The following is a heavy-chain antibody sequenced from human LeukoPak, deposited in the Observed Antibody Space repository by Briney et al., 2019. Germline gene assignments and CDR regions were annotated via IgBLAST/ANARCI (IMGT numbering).Heavy chain of an antibody. V-gene: IGHV2-70*11. CDR3: ARNRNRDSGAYFEY. CDR2: IDWDDVK. J-gene: IGHJ4*02. D-gene: IGHD4/OR15-4a*01. CDR1: GFSLSTSGMC. Sequence: SGPALVKPTQILTLACTVSGFSLSTSGMCVSCIRQPPGKALEWLARIDWDDVKYYNTSLRTRLTISKDTSKSQVVLTMTNMDPVDTATYYCARNRNRDSGAYFEYWGQGTLATVSS.